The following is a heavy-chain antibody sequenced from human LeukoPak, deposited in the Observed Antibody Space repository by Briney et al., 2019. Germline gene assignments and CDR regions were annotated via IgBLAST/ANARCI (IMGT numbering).Heavy chain of an antibody. D-gene: IGHD6-19*01. Sequence: SVKVSCKASGGTFSSYTISWVRQAPGQGLEWMGRIIPILGIANYAQKSQGRVTITADKSTSTAYMELSSLRSEDTAVYYCARGIAVGESFDYWGQGTLVTVSS. J-gene: IGHJ4*02. V-gene: IGHV1-69*02. CDR1: GGTFSSYT. CDR2: IIPILGIA. CDR3: ARGIAVGESFDY.